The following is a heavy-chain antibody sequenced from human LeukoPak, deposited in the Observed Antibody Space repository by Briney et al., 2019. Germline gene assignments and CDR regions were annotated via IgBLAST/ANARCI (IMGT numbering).Heavy chain of an antibody. CDR2: ITLSGGSA. D-gene: IGHD2-2*01. J-gene: IGHJ6*03. CDR3: AKRGNPAVGHHYLDV. V-gene: IGHV3-23*01. Sequence: GGSLRLSCAASGFTFSSYDMSWVRQAPGKGLEWVSSITLSGGSAFYADSVKGRFTISRDNSKNTLYLQMNSLGAEDTAVYYCAKRGNPAVGHHYLDVWGEGTTVSVSS. CDR1: GFTFSSYD.